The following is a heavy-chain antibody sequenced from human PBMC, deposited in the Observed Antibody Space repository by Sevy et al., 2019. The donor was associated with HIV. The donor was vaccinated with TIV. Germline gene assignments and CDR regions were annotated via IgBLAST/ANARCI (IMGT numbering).Heavy chain of an antibody. CDR1: EFNFDIYW. J-gene: IGHJ4*02. CDR2: IKQDGSQR. D-gene: IGHD6-6*01. Sequence: GGSLRLSCAASEFNFDIYWMSWVRQAPGKGLEYVANIKQDGSQRYYVDSVRGRFTISRDNAENSLFLEMNSLRDEDTAVYYCASQAPYFDNWGPGTQVTVSS. V-gene: IGHV3-7*01. CDR3: ASQAPYFDN.